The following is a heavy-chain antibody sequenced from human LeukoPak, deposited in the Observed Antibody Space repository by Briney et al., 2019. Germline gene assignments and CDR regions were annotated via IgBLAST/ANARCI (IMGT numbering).Heavy chain of an antibody. D-gene: IGHD6-19*01. CDR1: GGSINSYY. J-gene: IGHJ6*03. Sequence: SETLSLTCTVSGGSINSYYWSWIRQPPGKGLEWIGYIYYSGSTNYNPSLKSRVTISVDTSKNQFSLKLSSVTAADTAVYYCARVGAEWLATANYYMDVWGKGTTVTVSS. CDR2: IYYSGST. CDR3: ARVGAEWLATANYYMDV. V-gene: IGHV4-59*01.